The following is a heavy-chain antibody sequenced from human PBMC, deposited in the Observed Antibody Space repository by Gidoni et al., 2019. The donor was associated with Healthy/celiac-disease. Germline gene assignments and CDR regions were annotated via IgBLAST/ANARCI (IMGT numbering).Heavy chain of an antibody. J-gene: IGHJ4*02. V-gene: IGHV3-23*01. CDR2: ISVSGGST. CDR3: AKIAAAGTVMSY. CDR1: GFPFSSYA. Sequence: EVQLLESGGGLVQPGGSLRLSCAASGFPFSSYAMSWVRQAPGKGLEWVSAISVSGGSTYYADSVKGRFTISRDNSKNTLYLQMNSLRAEDTAVYYCAKIAAAGTVMSYWGQGTLVTVSS. D-gene: IGHD6-13*01.